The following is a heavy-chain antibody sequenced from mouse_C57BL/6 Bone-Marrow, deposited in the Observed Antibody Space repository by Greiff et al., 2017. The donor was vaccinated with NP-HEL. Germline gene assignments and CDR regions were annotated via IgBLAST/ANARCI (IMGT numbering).Heavy chain of an antibody. J-gene: IGHJ3*01. CDR1: GYTFTSYG. CDR2: IYPRSGNT. CDR3: ASGNYGRGFAY. Sequence: VQLMESGAELARPGASVKLSCKASGYTFTSYGISWVKQRTGQGLEWIGEIYPRSGNTYYNEKFKGKATLTADKSSSTAYMELRSLTSEDSAVYFCASGNYGRGFAYWGQGTLVTVSA. V-gene: IGHV1-81*01. D-gene: IGHD1-1*01.